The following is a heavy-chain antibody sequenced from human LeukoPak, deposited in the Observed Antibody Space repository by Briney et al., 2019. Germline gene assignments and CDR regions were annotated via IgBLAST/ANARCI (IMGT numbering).Heavy chain of an antibody. CDR2: ISPTGSTT. V-gene: IGHV3-74*01. CDR1: GFSFSGHW. Sequence: PGGSLRLSCTASGFSFSGHWMHWARQLPGKGLVWVSRISPTGSTTSYAVSVKGRFTFSRDNAKTTLYLQVNNLRAEDTAVYYCARGPNSNWSGLDFWGQGTLLTVSS. J-gene: IGHJ4*02. D-gene: IGHD6-6*01. CDR3: ARGPNSNWSGLDF.